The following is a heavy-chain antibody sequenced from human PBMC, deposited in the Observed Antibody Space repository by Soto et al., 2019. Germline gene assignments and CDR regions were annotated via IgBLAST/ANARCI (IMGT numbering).Heavy chain of an antibody. CDR1: GYTFYNYD. D-gene: IGHD4-17*01. V-gene: IGHV1-18*01. CDR3: ARARATVTTERALGY. Sequence: QVQLVQSGAEVKKPGASVKVSCKASGYTFYNYDITWVRQAPGQGLEWMGTTSVYNGNTNFAQSLQGRVTMTIDKSTATAYMELRSLTSDETAGYYCARARATVTTERALGYWGQGTLVTVSS. J-gene: IGHJ4*02. CDR2: TSVYNGNT.